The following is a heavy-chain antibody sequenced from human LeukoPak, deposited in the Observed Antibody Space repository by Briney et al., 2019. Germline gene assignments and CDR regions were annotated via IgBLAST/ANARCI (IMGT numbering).Heavy chain of an antibody. CDR3: ARGKTEFDY. CDR1: GFTFSSYA. Sequence: GGSLRLSCAASGFTFSSYAMSWVRQAPGKGLEWVSAISGSGDSTYYADSVKGRFTISRDNAKNSLYLQMNSLRDEDTAVYYCARGKTEFDYWGQGTLVTVSS. D-gene: IGHD3-16*01. CDR2: ISGSGDST. J-gene: IGHJ4*02. V-gene: IGHV3-23*01.